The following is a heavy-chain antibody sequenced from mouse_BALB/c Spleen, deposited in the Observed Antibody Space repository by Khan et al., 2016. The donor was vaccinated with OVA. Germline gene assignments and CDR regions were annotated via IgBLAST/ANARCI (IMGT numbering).Heavy chain of an antibody. J-gene: IGHJ2*01. Sequence: EGELVESGSELVRPGALVKLSCRASGFNITDYYMHWVKQRPEQGLEWIGWIDPENGHTKYDPKFQGKASITADTSSNTAYLQLSSLTSEDTAVYCCPRSILLYFDFWGQGTTVTVSS. D-gene: IGHD2-3*01. CDR2: IDPENGHT. CDR1: GFNITDYY. V-gene: IGHV14-1*02. CDR3: PRSILLYFDF.